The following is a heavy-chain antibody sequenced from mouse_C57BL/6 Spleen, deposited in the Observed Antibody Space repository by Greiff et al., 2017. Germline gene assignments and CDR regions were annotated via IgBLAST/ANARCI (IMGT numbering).Heavy chain of an antibody. D-gene: IGHD1-1*01. CDR2: IYPGSGST. Sequence: QVQLQQPGAELVKPGASVKMSCKASGYTFTSYWITWVKQRPGQGLEWIGDIYPGSGSTNYNEKFKSKATLTVDTSSSTAYMQLSSLTSEDSAVYYWARRGTTVVAPYWYFDVWGTGTTVTVSS. CDR1: GYTFTSYW. V-gene: IGHV1-55*01. J-gene: IGHJ1*03. CDR3: ARRGTTVVAPYWYFDV.